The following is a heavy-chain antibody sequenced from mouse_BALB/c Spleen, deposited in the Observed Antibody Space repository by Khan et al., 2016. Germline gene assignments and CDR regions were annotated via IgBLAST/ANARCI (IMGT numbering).Heavy chain of an antibody. Sequence: EVELVESGGGLVQPGGSLKLSCAASGFDFSRYWMSWVRQAPGKGLEWIGEINPDSSTINYTPSLKDKFIISRDNAKNTLFLQMSKVRSADTALYYCARLHYYGYMNYWGQGTTLTVSS. V-gene: IGHV4-1*02. J-gene: IGHJ2*01. CDR2: INPDSSTI. CDR3: ARLHYYGYMNY. D-gene: IGHD1-2*01. CDR1: GFDFSRYW.